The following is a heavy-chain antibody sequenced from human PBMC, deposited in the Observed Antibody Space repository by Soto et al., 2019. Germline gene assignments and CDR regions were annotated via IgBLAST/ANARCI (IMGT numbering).Heavy chain of an antibody. CDR3: ARGGGGSYLAWLFDY. V-gene: IGHV4-59*01. CDR2: IYYSGST. Sequence: SETLSLTCTVSGGSISSYYWSWIRQPPGKGLEWIGYIYYSGSTNYNPSLKSRVTISVDTSKNQFSLKLSSVTAADTAVYYCARGGGGSYLAWLFDYWGQGTLVTVSS. CDR1: GGSISSYY. J-gene: IGHJ4*02. D-gene: IGHD2-15*01.